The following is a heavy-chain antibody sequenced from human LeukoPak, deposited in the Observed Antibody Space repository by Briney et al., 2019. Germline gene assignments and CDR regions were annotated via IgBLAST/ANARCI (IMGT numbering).Heavy chain of an antibody. J-gene: IGHJ4*02. CDR1: GGSISSYY. CDR2: IYYRGRP. Sequence: SETLSLTCTVSGGSISSYYWSWIRQPPGKGLEWIGYIYYRGRPNYNPSLKSRVTISVDTSKNQFSLKLSSVTAADTAVYFCARSGEYNNFDYWGQGTLVTVSS. D-gene: IGHD1-1*01. CDR3: ARSGEYNNFDY. V-gene: IGHV4-59*01.